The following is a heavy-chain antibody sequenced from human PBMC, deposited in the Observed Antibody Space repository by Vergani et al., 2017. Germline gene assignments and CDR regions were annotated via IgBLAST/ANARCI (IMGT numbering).Heavy chain of an antibody. CDR3: AKDMELIRGTGLAY. Sequence: EVQLLESGGGLVQPGGSLRLSCAASGFTFSSYAMSWVRQAPGKGLEWVLAISGSGGSTYYADSVKGRFTISRDNSKNTLYLQMNSLRAEDTAVYYCAKDMELIRGTGLAYWGQGTLVTVSS. J-gene: IGHJ4*02. CDR2: ISGSGGST. V-gene: IGHV3-23*01. CDR1: GFTFSSYA. D-gene: IGHD1-7*01.